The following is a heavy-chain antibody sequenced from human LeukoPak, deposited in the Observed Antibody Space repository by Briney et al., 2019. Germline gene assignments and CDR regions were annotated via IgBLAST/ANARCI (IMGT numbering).Heavy chain of an antibody. J-gene: IGHJ3*02. Sequence: SETLSLTCTVSGYSISSGYYWGWIRQPPGKGLEWIGSIYHSGSTYYNPSLKSRVTISVDTSKNQFSLKLSSVTAADTAVYYCARRSVRRGFDIWGQGTMVTVSS. CDR1: GYSISSGYY. CDR3: ARRSVRRGFDI. V-gene: IGHV4-38-2*02. CDR2: IYHSGST. D-gene: IGHD3-10*01.